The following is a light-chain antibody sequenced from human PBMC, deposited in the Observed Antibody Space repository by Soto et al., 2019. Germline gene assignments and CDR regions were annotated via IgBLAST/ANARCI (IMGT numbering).Light chain of an antibody. J-gene: IGLJ1*01. CDR2: ANS. V-gene: IGLV1-40*01. CDR1: SSNIGAGYD. Sequence: QSVLTQPPSVSGAPGQRVTISCSGSSSNIGAGYDVQWYRQFPGTAPKLIIYANSDRPSGVPDRFSGSKSGTSASLAITGLQAEDEADYYCGSWDTSLSAYVFGTGTKVTVL. CDR3: GSWDTSLSAYV.